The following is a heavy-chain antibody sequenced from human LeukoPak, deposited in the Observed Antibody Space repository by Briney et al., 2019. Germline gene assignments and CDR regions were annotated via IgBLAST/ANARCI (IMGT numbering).Heavy chain of an antibody. CDR3: AKDRVSPGFNWFDP. J-gene: IGHJ5*02. V-gene: IGHV3-23*01. D-gene: IGHD2/OR15-2a*01. CDR1: GFTFGDYA. CDR2: INGRGDNT. Sequence: GGSLRLSCTASGFTFGDYAMSWVRQAPGKGLEWVSAINGRGDNTYYADFVKGRFTISRDNSKSTVYLQMNSLRTEDTAVYYCAKDRVSPGFNWFDPWGQGTLVTVSS.